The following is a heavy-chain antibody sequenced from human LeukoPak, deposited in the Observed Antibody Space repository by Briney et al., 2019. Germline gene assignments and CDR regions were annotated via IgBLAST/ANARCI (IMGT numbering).Heavy chain of an antibody. D-gene: IGHD1-14*01. CDR3: ARDGDEYGNDFDY. J-gene: IGHJ4*02. V-gene: IGHV3-7*01. CDR2: IKPDESEK. CDR1: GFTFSRYW. Sequence: GGSLRLSCAASGFTFSRYWMSWVRQTPGKGLEWVANIKPDESEKHYVDSVKGRFTISRDNAKNSLYLQMNSLRAEDTAVHYCARDGDEYGNDFDYWGQGTLVTVSS.